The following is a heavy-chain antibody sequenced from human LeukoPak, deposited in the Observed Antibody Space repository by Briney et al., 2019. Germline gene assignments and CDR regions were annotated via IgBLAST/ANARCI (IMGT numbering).Heavy chain of an antibody. Sequence: SGGSLRLSCTAPGFIFSGSWMAWIRQAPGKGLEWVAIIKKDGSEKYYVDSMKGRFTISRDNAKNSLFLQMNSLRAEDTAIYYCTTDTWYSAGHWGQGTLVTVSS. D-gene: IGHD2-15*01. J-gene: IGHJ4*02. CDR3: TTDTWYSAGH. V-gene: IGHV3-7*03. CDR2: IKKDGSEK. CDR1: GFIFSGSW.